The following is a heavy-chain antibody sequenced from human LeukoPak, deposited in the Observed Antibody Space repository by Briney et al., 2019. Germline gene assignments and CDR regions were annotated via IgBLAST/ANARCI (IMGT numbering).Heavy chain of an antibody. V-gene: IGHV4-30-2*01. Sequence: PSQTLSLTCTVSGGSISSGGYSWSWIRQPPGKGLEWIGYIYHSGSTYYNPSLKSRVTISVDRSKNQFSLKLSSVTAAATAVYYCAREDGYYFDYWGQGTLVTVSS. CDR1: GGSISSGGYS. CDR3: AREDGYYFDY. CDR2: IYHSGST. J-gene: IGHJ4*02.